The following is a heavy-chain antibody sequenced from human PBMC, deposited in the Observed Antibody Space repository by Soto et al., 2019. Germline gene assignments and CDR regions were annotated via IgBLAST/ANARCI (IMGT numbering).Heavy chain of an antibody. CDR3: ARQWGATFDY. Sequence: QVQLQESGPGLAKPSETLSLTCTVSGGSISSYYWSWIRQPPGKGLEWIGYTYYSGSTNYNPSFKRRVTISVDTSNNQCSLRLTSGTAADTAVCYCARQWGATFDYWGQGTLVTVSS. CDR2: TYYSGST. D-gene: IGHD2-8*01. CDR1: GGSISSYY. V-gene: IGHV4-59*01. J-gene: IGHJ4*02.